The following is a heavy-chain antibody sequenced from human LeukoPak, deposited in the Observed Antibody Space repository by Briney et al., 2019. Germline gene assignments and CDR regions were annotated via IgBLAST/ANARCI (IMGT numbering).Heavy chain of an antibody. D-gene: IGHD3-9*01. J-gene: IGHJ3*02. CDR3: AKWVERYFDWYDAFDI. V-gene: IGHV3-30-3*02. Sequence: QAGGSLRLSCATSGFTFSRYAMHWVRQAPGKGLEWVAVISYDGSNKYYADSVKGRFTISRDNSKNTLYLQMNSLRAEDTAVYYCAKWVERYFDWYDAFDIWGQGTMVTVSS. CDR1: GFTFSRYA. CDR2: ISYDGSNK.